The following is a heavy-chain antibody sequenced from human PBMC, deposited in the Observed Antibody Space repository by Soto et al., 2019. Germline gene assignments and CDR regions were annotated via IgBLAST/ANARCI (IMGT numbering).Heavy chain of an antibody. CDR3: SRDDVYCSGGRCYGVPMDV. CDR1: GCTVRRPD. Sequence: GGSLRRSCAASGCTVRRPDKNLGRQAPGKGLGWVSLIQSGGSTFYADSVKGRLTISRDNSNNTLFLKMNSLRVEDAAMYSCSRDDVYCSGGRCYGVPMDVWGRGTTVPVSS. V-gene: IGHV3-66*01. CDR2: IQSGGST. J-gene: IGHJ6*02. D-gene: IGHD2-15*01.